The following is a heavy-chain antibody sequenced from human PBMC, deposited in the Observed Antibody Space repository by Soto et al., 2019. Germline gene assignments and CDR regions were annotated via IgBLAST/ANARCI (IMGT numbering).Heavy chain of an antibody. Sequence: SVKGSCNATRYTFTIYSMHWVRQAPGQRLEWMGWINAGNGNTKYSQKFQGRVTITRDTSASTAYMELSSLRSEDTAVYYCARVPMVRGANFDYWGQGTLVTVSS. V-gene: IGHV1-3*01. CDR2: INAGNGNT. CDR3: ARVPMVRGANFDY. J-gene: IGHJ4*02. D-gene: IGHD3-10*01. CDR1: RYTFTIYS.